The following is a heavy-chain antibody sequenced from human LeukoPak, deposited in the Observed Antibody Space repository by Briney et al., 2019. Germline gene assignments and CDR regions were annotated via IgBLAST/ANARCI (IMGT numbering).Heavy chain of an antibody. D-gene: IGHD3-10*01. J-gene: IGHJ6*02. V-gene: IGHV3-30-3*01. Sequence: GRSLRLSCAASGFTFSSYAMHWVRQAPGKGLEWVAVISYDGSNKYYADSVKGRFTISRDNSKNTLYMQMNSLRAEDTAVYYCARVHYYGSGSYLPDYYYGMDVWGQGTTVTVSS. CDR1: GFTFSSYA. CDR3: ARVHYYGSGSYLPDYYYGMDV. CDR2: ISYDGSNK.